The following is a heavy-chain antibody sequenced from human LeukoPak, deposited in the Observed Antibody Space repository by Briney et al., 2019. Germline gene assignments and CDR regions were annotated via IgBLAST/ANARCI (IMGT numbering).Heavy chain of an antibody. CDR2: IIPVLAIP. Sequence: ASVKVSCKATGVTFSSYSFAWVRQAPGQGLEWVGRIIPVLAIPNYAKTFQGRVTITADKSTSAVYMALSSLRSEDTAVYYCATESDFLTGYGYFVQWGQGTLVTVSS. J-gene: IGHJ4*02. CDR3: ATESDFLTGYGYFVQ. V-gene: IGHV1-69*04. D-gene: IGHD3-9*01. CDR1: GVTFSSYS.